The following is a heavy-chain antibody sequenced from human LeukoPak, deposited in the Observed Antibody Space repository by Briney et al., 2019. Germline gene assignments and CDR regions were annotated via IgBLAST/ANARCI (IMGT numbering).Heavy chain of an antibody. J-gene: IGHJ3*02. Sequence: SETLSLTCTVSGGSISSYYWSWIRQPPGKGLEGVGSIYSTGSTNYNPSLKNRVTISLDTSKNQFSLKLSSVTAADTAVYYCARVITDQFDAFDIWGQGTMVTVSS. CDR1: GGSISSYY. V-gene: IGHV4-59*01. CDR2: IYSTGST. D-gene: IGHD1-14*01. CDR3: ARVITDQFDAFDI.